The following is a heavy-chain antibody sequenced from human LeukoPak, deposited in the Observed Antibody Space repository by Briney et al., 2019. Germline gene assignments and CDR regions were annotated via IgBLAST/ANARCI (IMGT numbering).Heavy chain of an antibody. V-gene: IGHV3-33*06. Sequence: QPGRSLRLSCAASGFSFSSYAMHWVRQAPGKGLEWVAVIWYDGSNQYYADSVRGRFTISRDNSKNTLHLQMNSLRAEDTAAYYCVKSGPDFGDLPSEYYFDFWGQGTLVTVSS. CDR3: VKSGPDFGDLPSEYYFDF. CDR2: IWYDGSNQ. J-gene: IGHJ4*02. D-gene: IGHD4-17*01. CDR1: GFSFSSYA.